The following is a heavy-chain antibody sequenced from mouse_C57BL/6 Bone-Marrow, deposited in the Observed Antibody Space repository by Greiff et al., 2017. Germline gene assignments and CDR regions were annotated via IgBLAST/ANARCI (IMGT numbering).Heavy chain of an antibody. CDR2: INPYNGGT. CDR1: GYTFTDYY. Sequence: EVKLQESGPVLVKPGASVKMSCKASGYTFTDYYMNWVKQSHGKSLEWIGVINPYNGGTSYNQKFKGKATLSVNKSSRTAYMELNSLPSEESAVYYFASWGWLSFDYWGQGTTLTVSS. J-gene: IGHJ2*01. V-gene: IGHV1-19*01. CDR3: ASWGWLSFDY. D-gene: IGHD2-3*01.